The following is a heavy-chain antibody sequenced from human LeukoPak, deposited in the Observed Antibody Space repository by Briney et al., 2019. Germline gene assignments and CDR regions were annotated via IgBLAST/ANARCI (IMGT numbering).Heavy chain of an antibody. J-gene: IGHJ4*02. CDR1: GFTFSSYW. Sequence: GGSLRLSCAASGFTFSSYWMHWVRQAPGKGLVWVSRINSDGSRTSYADSVKGRFTISRDNAKNTLYLQMNNLKAEDTAMYYCVRFMRGTIGGDNWGQGTLVTVSA. CDR3: VRFMRGTIGGDN. V-gene: IGHV3-74*01. CDR2: INSDGSRT. D-gene: IGHD3-16*01.